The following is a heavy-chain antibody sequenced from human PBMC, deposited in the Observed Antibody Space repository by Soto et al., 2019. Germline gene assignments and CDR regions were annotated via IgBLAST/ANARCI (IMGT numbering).Heavy chain of an antibody. Sequence: GGSLRLSCAASGFTFSNYAMSWVRQAPGKGLEWVSAISGSGGSTHYADSVKGRFTISRDNSKNTLYLQMNSLRAEDTAVYYCAKDGFHPYYYDSSGYYYPHGYWGQGTLVTVSS. CDR3: AKDGFHPYYYDSSGYYYPHGY. CDR1: GFTFSNYA. CDR2: ISGSGGST. D-gene: IGHD3-22*01. V-gene: IGHV3-23*01. J-gene: IGHJ4*02.